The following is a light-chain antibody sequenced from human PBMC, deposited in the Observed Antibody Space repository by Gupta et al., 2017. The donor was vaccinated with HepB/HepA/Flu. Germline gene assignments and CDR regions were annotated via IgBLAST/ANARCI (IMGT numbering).Light chain of an antibody. CDR2: DVS. CDR3: TSYTTRSTYV. Sequence: SALPQPPSVSGSPRQSLALSCTGTSSDVGSYKYVSWYQHHPGRAPKIMIYDVSNRPSGVSDRFSGSKSGNTASLTISGLQADDEADYYCTSYTTRSTYVFGTGTKVTVL. J-gene: IGLJ1*01. V-gene: IGLV2-14*03. CDR1: SSDVGSYKY.